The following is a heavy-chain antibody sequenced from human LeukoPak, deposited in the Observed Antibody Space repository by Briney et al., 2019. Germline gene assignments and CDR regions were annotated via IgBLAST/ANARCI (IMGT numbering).Heavy chain of an antibody. CDR3: ARLAVVELPAARSNYFDY. CDR2: IYASGST. D-gene: IGHD2-2*01. CDR1: GGSISSQY. J-gene: IGHJ4*02. Sequence: SETLSLTCTVSGGSISSQYWSWIRQPAGKGLEWIGRIYASGSTNYNPSLKSRVTMSVDTSKNQFSLKLNSVTAADTAMYYCARLAVVELPAARSNYFDYWGQGTLVTVSS. V-gene: IGHV4-4*07.